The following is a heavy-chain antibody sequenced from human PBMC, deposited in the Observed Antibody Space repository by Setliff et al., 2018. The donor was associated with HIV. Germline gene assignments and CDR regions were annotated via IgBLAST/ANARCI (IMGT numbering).Heavy chain of an antibody. V-gene: IGHV1-18*01. CDR1: GYTFTNYG. J-gene: IGHJ3*02. CDR3: ARDIHVLVPGAIHRDAIEI. CDR2: ISTYSWNT. Sequence: ASVKVSCKASGYTFTNYGISWVRQAPGQGLEWMGWISTYSWNTYYSQKLQGRVSMTADTATSTAYMELRSLRFDDTAVYYCARDIHVLVPGAIHRDAIEIWGQGTMVTVSS. D-gene: IGHD2-2*01.